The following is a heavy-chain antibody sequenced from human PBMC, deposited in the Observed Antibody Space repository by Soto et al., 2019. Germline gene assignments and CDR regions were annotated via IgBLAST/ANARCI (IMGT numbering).Heavy chain of an antibody. CDR3: ARGGSGYVWFNEV. CDR1: GGVFSSYA. J-gene: IGHJ4*02. V-gene: IGHV1-69*13. CDR2: IIPVFGTA. Sequence: SVKVSLKDSGGVFSSYASGLVRQAPGQGLECMGGIIPVFGTAYYAQKLQGRVTITADESTNTAYMELSSLRSEDTAMYYCARGGSGYVWFNEVWGQGSLVTVSS. D-gene: IGHD3-22*01.